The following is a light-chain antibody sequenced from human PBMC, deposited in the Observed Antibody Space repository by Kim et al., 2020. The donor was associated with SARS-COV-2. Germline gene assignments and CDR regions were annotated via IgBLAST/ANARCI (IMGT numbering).Light chain of an antibody. CDR2: GKT. J-gene: IGLJ2*01. V-gene: IGLV3-19*01. Sequence: VPLGQTVRTTCQGDGLRYYYASWYQQKTGQAPVLVIYGKTNRPSGIPDRFSGSSSGNTASLTITGTQAGDESDYYCNSRDSNNNVLFGGGTQLTVL. CDR1: GLRYYY. CDR3: NSRDSNNNVL.